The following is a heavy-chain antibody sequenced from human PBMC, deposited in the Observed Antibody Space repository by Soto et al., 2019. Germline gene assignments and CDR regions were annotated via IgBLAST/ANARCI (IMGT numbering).Heavy chain of an antibody. V-gene: IGHV4-59*08. J-gene: IGHJ4*02. CDR1: GGSISDYY. Sequence: QVQLQESGPGLVKPSETLSLTCTVSGGSISDYYWSWFRQAPGKGLDWIGYVYYSGTTNYNPSLQRRVTMSVDTSKNQFSLKLSSVTAADTAVYCCARQAIDWGQGTLVTVSS. CDR3: ARQAID. CDR2: VYYSGTT.